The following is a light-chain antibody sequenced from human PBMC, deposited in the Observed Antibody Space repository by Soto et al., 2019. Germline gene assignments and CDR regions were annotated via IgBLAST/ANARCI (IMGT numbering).Light chain of an antibody. CDR1: QQISGSY. J-gene: IGKJ1*01. CDR3: QQTGSSPWT. Sequence: EIALTQSPATLSLSPGEIATLSCRANQQISGSYLAWFQQRPPQAPRLLLDGAGTRAAEIPDRFSGSGSGTDFTLPINSLEPEDFAVYFCQQTGSSPWTFGQGTKVDIK. V-gene: IGKV3-20*01. CDR2: GAG.